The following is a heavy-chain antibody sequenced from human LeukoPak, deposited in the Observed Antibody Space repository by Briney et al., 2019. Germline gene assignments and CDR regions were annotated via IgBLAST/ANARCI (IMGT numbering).Heavy chain of an antibody. CDR2: IWFDGSSK. CDR3: ARDFSSGYYYLFDY. J-gene: IGHJ4*02. D-gene: IGHD3-22*01. V-gene: IGHV3-33*01. CDR1: GFIFSSYG. Sequence: GGSLRLSCAASGFIFSSYGMHWVRQAPGKGLEWVALIWFDGSSKYYADSVKGRFTISRDNSKNTLYLQMNSLRAEDTAVYYCARDFSSGYYYLFDYWGQGTLVTVSS.